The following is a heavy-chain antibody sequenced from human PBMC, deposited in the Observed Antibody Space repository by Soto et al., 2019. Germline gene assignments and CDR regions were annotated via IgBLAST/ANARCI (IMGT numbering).Heavy chain of an antibody. V-gene: IGHV3-15*01. Sequence: GGSLRLSCAASGFTFSNAWMSWVRQAPGKGLEWVGRIKSKTDGGTTDYAAPVKGRFTISRDDSKNTLYLQMNSLKTEDTAVYYCTTVGYDYIWGSYRYYYYYMDVWGKGTTVTVSS. CDR3: TTVGYDYIWGSYRYYYYYMDV. J-gene: IGHJ6*03. D-gene: IGHD3-16*02. CDR2: IKSKTDGGTT. CDR1: GFTFSNAW.